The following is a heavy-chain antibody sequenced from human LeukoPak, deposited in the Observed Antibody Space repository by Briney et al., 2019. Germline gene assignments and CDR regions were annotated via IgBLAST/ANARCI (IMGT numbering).Heavy chain of an antibody. D-gene: IGHD2-2*01. CDR2: IYCGGST. CDR3: ARDVVVPAADDPFDI. V-gene: IGHV3-53*01. Sequence: GGSLRLSCAASGFTVSSNYMSWVRQAPGKGLEWVSVIYCGGSTYYADSVKGRFTISRDNSKNTLYLKMNSLRAEDTAVYYCARDVVVPAADDPFDIWGQGTMVTVPS. CDR1: GFTVSSNY. J-gene: IGHJ3*02.